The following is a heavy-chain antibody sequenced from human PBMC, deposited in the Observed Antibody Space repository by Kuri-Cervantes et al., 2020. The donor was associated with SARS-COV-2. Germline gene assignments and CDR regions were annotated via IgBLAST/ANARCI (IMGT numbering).Heavy chain of an antibody. V-gene: IGHV3-23*01. CDR2: ISGSGGST. CDR3: ARRNDFWGGAYFDY. J-gene: IGHJ4*02. Sequence: GESLKISCAASGFTFSSYWMSWVRQAPGKGLEWVSAISGSGGSTYYADSVKGRFTISRDNSKNTLYLQMNSLRAEDTAVYYCARRNDFWGGAYFDYWGQGTLVTVSS. CDR1: GFTFSSYW. D-gene: IGHD3-3*01.